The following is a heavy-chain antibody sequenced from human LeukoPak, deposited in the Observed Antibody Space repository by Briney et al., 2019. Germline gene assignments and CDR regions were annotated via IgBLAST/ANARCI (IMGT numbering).Heavy chain of an antibody. CDR3: AKVSTGGYSGYRSYFDY. Sequence: GGSLRLSCAASGFTFSSYAMSWVRQAPGKGLEWVSAISGSGGSTYYADSAKGRFTISRDNSKNTLYLQMNSLRAEDTAVYYCAKVSTGGYSGYRSYFDYWGQGTLVTVSS. CDR1: GFTFSSYA. J-gene: IGHJ4*02. D-gene: IGHD5-12*01. CDR2: ISGSGGST. V-gene: IGHV3-23*01.